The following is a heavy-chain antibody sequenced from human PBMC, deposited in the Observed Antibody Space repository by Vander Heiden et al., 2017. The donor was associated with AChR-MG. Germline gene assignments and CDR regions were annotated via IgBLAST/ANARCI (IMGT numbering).Heavy chain of an antibody. CDR3: AKELHASPY. D-gene: IGHD2-21*02. CDR1: GFTFSSYG. V-gene: IGHV3-30*18. Sequence: QVQLVESGGGVVQPGRSLRLSCAASGFTFSSYGMHWVRQAPGKGLEWVAAISYDGSNKYYADSVKGRFTISRDNSKNTLYLQMNSLRAEDTAVYYCAKELHASPYWGQGTLVTVSS. J-gene: IGHJ4*02. CDR2: ISYDGSNK.